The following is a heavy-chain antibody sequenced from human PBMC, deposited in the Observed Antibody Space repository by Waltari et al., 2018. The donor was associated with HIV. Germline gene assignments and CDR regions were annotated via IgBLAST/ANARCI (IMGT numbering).Heavy chain of an antibody. Sequence: QVKLQESGPGLVKPSQTLSLHCTVSGGSISSGSYDWSWFRKPPGKGLQWIGRSYSRGSTNYNPSLKSRVTISADTSKNQFSLKLNSVTAADTAVYFCARDSSDYYYGLDVWGQGTTVTVSS. CDR2: SYSRGST. V-gene: IGHV4-61*02. D-gene: IGHD6-6*01. CDR1: GGSISSGSYD. J-gene: IGHJ6*02. CDR3: ARDSSDYYYGLDV.